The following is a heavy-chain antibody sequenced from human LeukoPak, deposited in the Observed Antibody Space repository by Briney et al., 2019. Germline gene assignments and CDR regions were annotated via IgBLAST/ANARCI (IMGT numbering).Heavy chain of an antibody. CDR1: GFTFSSYS. CDR2: ISSSSSTI. V-gene: IGHV3-48*01. Sequence: GGPLRPSCAASGFTFSSYSMNWVRQAPGKGLEWVSYISSSSSTIYFADSVKGRFTISRDTAKNSLYLQMNSLRAEDTAVYYCARGHYGGYVPFDYWGQGTLVTVSS. D-gene: IGHD4-17*01. CDR3: ARGHYGGYVPFDY. J-gene: IGHJ4*02.